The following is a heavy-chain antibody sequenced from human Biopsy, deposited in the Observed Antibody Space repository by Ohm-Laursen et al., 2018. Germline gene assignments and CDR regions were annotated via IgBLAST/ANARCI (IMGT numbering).Heavy chain of an antibody. CDR2: ITTDSGRI. CDR1: GFTLSDG. Sequence: SLRLSCSATGFTLSDGMTWVRQAPGKGLEWVSSITTDSGRIFYADSVRGRFTISRDNSKNTLYLQMNSLRAEDTAEYYCARHLRYNDYWGQETLVTVSS. J-gene: IGHJ4*02. D-gene: IGHD3-9*01. V-gene: IGHV3-23*01. CDR3: ARHLRYNDY.